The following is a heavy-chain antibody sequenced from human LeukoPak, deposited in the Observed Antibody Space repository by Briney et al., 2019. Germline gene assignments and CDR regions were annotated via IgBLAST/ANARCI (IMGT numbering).Heavy chain of an antibody. D-gene: IGHD3-22*01. Sequence: PGGSLRLSCAASGFTFSIYAMSWVRQAPGKGLEWVSAFTGSSGRTYYADSVEGRFTISRDNSKNTLSLQMNSLRAEDTAVYYCAKRGHYDSSNSYAPFDHWGEGTLVTVSS. CDR1: GFTFSIYA. CDR3: AKRGHYDSSNSYAPFDH. CDR2: FTGSSGRT. J-gene: IGHJ4*02. V-gene: IGHV3-23*01.